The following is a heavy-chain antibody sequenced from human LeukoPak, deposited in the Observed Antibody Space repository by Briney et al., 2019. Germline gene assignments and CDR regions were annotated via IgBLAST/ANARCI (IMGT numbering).Heavy chain of an antibody. V-gene: IGHV4-34*01. J-gene: IGHJ4*02. CDR3: ARDPSYGGHPIDY. CDR1: GGSFSGYY. D-gene: IGHD4-23*01. Sequence: SETLSLTCAVYGGSFSGYYWSWIRQPPGKGLEWIGEINHSGSTNYNPSLKSRVTISVDTSKNQFSLKLSSVTAADTAVYYCARDPSYGGHPIDYWGQGTLVTVSS. CDR2: INHSGST.